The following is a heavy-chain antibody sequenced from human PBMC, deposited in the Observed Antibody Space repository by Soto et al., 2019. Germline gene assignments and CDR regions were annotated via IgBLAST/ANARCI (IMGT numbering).Heavy chain of an antibody. D-gene: IGHD3-22*01. CDR2: ISGSGIST. CDR1: GLTFSSYA. J-gene: IGHJ4*02. V-gene: IGHV3-23*01. Sequence: GGSLRLSCAASGLTFSSYAMSWVRQAPGKGLEWVSGISGSGISTYYADSVKGRFTISRDNSKNTLYLQMNSLRAEDTAVYYCAKNSESSAYSSFDYWGQGTLVTVAS. CDR3: AKNSESSAYSSFDY.